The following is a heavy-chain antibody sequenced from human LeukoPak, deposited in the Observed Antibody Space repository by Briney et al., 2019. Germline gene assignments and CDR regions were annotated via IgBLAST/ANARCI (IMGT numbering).Heavy chain of an antibody. Sequence: ASVKVSCKASGGTFSSYAISWVRQAPGQGLEWMGRIIPILGIANYAQKFQGRVTITADKSTSTAYMELSSLRSEDTAVYYCARVVGLCSSTSCYAPYGDVWGQGTTVTVSS. CDR2: IIPILGIA. V-gene: IGHV1-69*04. D-gene: IGHD2-2*01. CDR1: GGTFSSYA. J-gene: IGHJ6*02. CDR3: ARVVGLCSSTSCYAPYGDV.